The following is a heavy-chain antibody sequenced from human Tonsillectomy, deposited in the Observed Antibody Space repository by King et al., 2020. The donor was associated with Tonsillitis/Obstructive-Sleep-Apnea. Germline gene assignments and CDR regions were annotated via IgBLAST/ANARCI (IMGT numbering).Heavy chain of an antibody. CDR1: GFSLSTSGVG. V-gene: IGHV2-5*01. CDR2: IYWNDDK. D-gene: IGHD3-22*01. J-gene: IGHJ3*02. CDR3: AHSPHLYDSRGYYSESHAFDI. Sequence: TLKESGPTVVKPTQTLTLTCTFSGFSLSTSGVGVGWIRQPPRKALEWLALIYWNDDKRYSPSLKSRLTITKDTSKNQVVLTMTNMDPVDAATYYCAHSPHLYDSRGYYSESHAFDIWGQGTMVTVSS.